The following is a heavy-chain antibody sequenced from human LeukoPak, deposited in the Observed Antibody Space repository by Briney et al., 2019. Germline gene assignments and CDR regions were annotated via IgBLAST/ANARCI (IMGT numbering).Heavy chain of an antibody. CDR1: GGFISSYY. CDR3: ARDGDTAMILFAFDI. V-gene: IGHV4-59*01. D-gene: IGHD5-18*01. J-gene: IGHJ3*02. Sequence: PSETLSLTCTVSGGFISSYYWSWIRQPPGKGLEWIGYTHYTGSTSVNPSLKSRVTISVDTSKNQFSLKVSSVTAADTAVYYCARDGDTAMILFAFDIWGQGTMVTVSS. CDR2: THYTGST.